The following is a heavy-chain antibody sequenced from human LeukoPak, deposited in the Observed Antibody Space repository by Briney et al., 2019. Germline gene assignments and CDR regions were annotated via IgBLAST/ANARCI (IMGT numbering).Heavy chain of an antibody. J-gene: IGHJ4*02. CDR3: AKDPISGSGGYGGYFDY. CDR2: IWYDGSNK. CDR1: GFTFSSYG. V-gene: IGHV3-33*06. Sequence: GGSLRLSCAASGFTFSSYGMHRVRQAPGKGLEWVAVIWYDGSNKYYADSVKGRFTISRDNSKNTLYLQMNSLRAEDTAVYYCAKDPISGSGGYGGYFDYWGQGTLVTVSS. D-gene: IGHD3-22*01.